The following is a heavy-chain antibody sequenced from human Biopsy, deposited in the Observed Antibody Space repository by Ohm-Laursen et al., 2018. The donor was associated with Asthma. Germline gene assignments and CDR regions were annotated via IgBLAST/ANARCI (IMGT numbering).Heavy chain of an antibody. V-gene: IGHV3-53*01. D-gene: IGHD3-22*01. CDR1: GFAVSRDH. J-gene: IGHJ4*02. Sequence: SLRLSCTASGFAVSRDHMFWVRQAPGKGLEWVSVIYSGGASHTADSVRGRFTISRDYSKNTLYLQMHSLRAEDTAVYYCARGDSSNWSHYYFDYWGQGTLVTVSS. CDR2: IYSGGAS. CDR3: ARGDSSNWSHYYFDY.